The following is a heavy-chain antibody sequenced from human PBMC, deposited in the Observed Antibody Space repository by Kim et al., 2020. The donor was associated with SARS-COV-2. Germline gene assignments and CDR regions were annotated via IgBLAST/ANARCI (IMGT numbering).Heavy chain of an antibody. CDR3: VRYSGWYYFDY. Sequence: PSETLSLTCVISGDSLSSNTVAWSWIRQSPSSGLEWLGRTYYRSKWSSDYAVSVKSRIIINADPSKNQFSLHLNSVTPDDTATYYCVRYSGWYYFDYWGQ. CDR2: TYYRSKWSS. D-gene: IGHD6-19*01. V-gene: IGHV6-1*01. CDR1: GDSLSSNTVA. J-gene: IGHJ4*02.